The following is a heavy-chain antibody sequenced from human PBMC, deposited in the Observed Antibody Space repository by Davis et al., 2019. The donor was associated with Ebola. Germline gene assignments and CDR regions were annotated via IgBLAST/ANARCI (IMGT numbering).Heavy chain of an antibody. V-gene: IGHV4-59*11. CDR2: IFYTGST. CDR3: ARQPRSTRSPEYYHGLDV. CDR1: RGSISSHF. Sequence: PPETLSLTCAVSRGSISSHFWSWIRQAPGQGLEWIGSIFYTGSTNLNPSLRSRVTLSVDRPKNQFSLNLTSVTAADTAVYFCARQPRSTRSPEYYHGLDVWGQGTTVVVSS. D-gene: IGHD3-16*01. J-gene: IGHJ6*02.